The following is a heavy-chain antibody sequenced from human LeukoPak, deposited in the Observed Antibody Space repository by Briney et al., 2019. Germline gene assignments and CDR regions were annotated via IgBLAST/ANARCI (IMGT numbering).Heavy chain of an antibody. Sequence: ASVKVSCKASGYTFTTYGISWVRQAPGQGLEWMGIINPIGGTTDYPQKFQGRVTMTRDTSTSTVYMELSSLSPEDTAVYYCARQQGLQNLNFDYWGQGALVTVSS. V-gene: IGHV1-46*01. CDR2: INPIGGTT. J-gene: IGHJ4*02. CDR3: ARQQGLQNLNFDY. D-gene: IGHD4-11*01. CDR1: GYTFTTYG.